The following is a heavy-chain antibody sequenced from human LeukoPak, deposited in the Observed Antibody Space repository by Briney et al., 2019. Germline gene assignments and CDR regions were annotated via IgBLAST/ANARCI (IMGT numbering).Heavy chain of an antibody. V-gene: IGHV4-34*01. J-gene: IGHJ4*02. CDR2: INHSGST. D-gene: IGHD6-19*01. CDR3: ARIRAGIFDS. CDR1: GGSFSGYY. Sequence: SETLSLTCAVYGGSFSGYYWSWIRQPPGKGLEWIGEINHSGSTNYNPSLKSRVTISVDTSKNQFSLKLSSVTAADTAVYYCARIRAGIFDSWGQGTLVTVSS.